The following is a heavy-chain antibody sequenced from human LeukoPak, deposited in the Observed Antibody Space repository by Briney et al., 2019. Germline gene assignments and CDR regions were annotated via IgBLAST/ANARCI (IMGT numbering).Heavy chain of an antibody. CDR1: GFTFHDSA. V-gene: IGHV3-9*01. CDR2: INWNSDTI. Sequence: GGSLRLSCAASGFTFHDSAMHWVRQTPGKGVEWVSSINWNSDTIDYVDSVKGRFTTSRDNAKNSLYLQMNSLRTEDTALYYCAKEGSVCTNGICRYFDQWGRGTLVTVSS. CDR3: AKEGSVCTNGICRYFDQ. J-gene: IGHJ4*02. D-gene: IGHD2-8*01.